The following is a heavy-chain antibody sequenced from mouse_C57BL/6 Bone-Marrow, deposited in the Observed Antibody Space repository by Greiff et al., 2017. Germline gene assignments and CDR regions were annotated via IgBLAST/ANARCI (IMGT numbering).Heavy chain of an antibody. Sequence: EVLLVESGAGLVKPGGSLKLSCAASGFTFSSYAMSWVRQTPEKRLEWVAYISSGGAYIYYADTVKGRCTISRDNARNTLYMQMSSLKSEDKAMYYCTREINVGYLSYYAMDYWCQGTSVTVSS. V-gene: IGHV5-9-1*02. J-gene: IGHJ4*01. CDR3: TREINVGYLSYYAMDY. CDR2: ISSGGAYI. CDR1: GFTFSSYA. D-gene: IGHD2-3*01.